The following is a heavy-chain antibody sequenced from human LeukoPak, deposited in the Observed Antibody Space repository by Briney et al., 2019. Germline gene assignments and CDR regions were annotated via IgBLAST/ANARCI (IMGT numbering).Heavy chain of an antibody. CDR3: ARSGSGWYGYYYGMDV. CDR2: IWYDGSNK. CDR1: GFTFSSYG. J-gene: IGHJ6*02. V-gene: IGHV3-33*01. Sequence: GRSLRLSRAASGFTFSSYGMHWVRQAPGKGLEWVAVIWYDGSNKYYADSVKGRFTISRDNSKNTLYLQMNSLRAEDTAVYYCARSGSGWYGYYYGMDVWGQGTTVTVSS. D-gene: IGHD6-19*01.